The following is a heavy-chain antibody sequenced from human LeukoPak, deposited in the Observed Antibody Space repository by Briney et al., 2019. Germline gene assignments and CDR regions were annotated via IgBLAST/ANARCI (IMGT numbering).Heavy chain of an antibody. CDR1: GFTFGDYA. V-gene: IGHV3-23*01. Sequence: PGGSLRLSCTASGFTFGDYAMSWFRQAPGKGLEWVSAISGSGGSTYYADSVKGRFTISRDNSKNTLYLQMNSLRAEDTAVYYCAKGVTTLGIFDYWGQGTLVTVSS. J-gene: IGHJ4*02. CDR3: AKGVTTLGIFDY. CDR2: ISGSGGST. D-gene: IGHD4-17*01.